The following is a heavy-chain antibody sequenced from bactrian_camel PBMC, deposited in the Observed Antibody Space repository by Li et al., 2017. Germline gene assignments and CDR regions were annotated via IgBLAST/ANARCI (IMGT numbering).Heavy chain of an antibody. J-gene: IGHJ4*01. V-gene: IGHV3S40*01. CDR2: IDSDSTTT. Sequence: EVQLVESGGGSVQAGESLRLSCAAFGYTIRRYAVAWFRQAPGEEREGVAAIDSDSTTTMYADSVKGRFTISRDNAKNTVYLQMSSLKTEDTAVYYCATGTEVGYGFMVGGPGARGPRSPSP. CDR3: ATGTEVGYGFMVGGP. CDR1: GYTIRRYA. D-gene: IGHD5*01.